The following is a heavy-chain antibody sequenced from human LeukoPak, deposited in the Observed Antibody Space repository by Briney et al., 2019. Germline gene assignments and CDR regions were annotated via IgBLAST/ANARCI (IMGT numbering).Heavy chain of an antibody. V-gene: IGHV5-51*01. CDR3: ARTEFQLLKGAMDV. CDR2: INPDDSDI. D-gene: IGHD2-2*01. CDR1: GYSFENYW. J-gene: IGHJ6*03. Sequence: GESLKISCQGSGYSFENYWIGWVRQMPGKGLEWMGTINPDDSDIRYSPSFQGQVTISADKSINTAYLQWGRLKASDTAIYYCARTEFQLLKGAMDVWGKGTTVTVSS.